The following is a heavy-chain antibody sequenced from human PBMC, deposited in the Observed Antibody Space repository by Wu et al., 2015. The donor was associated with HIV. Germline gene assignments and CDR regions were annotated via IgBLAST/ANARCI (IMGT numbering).Heavy chain of an antibody. J-gene: IGHJ5*02. CDR1: GYTFTSYD. V-gene: IGHV1-8*01. D-gene: IGHD3-10*01. Sequence: QVQLVQSGAEVKKPGASVKVSCKASGYTFTSYDINWVRQATGQGLEWMGWMNPNSGNTGYAQKFQGRVTMTRNTSISTAYMELSSLRSEDTAVYYCARGQRRVRGVNWFDPGAREPWSPSPQ. CDR2: MNPNSGNT. CDR3: ARGQRRVRGVNWFDP.